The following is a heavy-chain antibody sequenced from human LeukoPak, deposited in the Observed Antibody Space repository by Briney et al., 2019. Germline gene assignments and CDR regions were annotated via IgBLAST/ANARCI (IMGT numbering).Heavy chain of an antibody. V-gene: IGHV4-59*07. J-gene: IGHJ6*03. CDR3: ARVGLDSHYYMDV. Sequence: SDPLSLTCTVSGGSISSYYWSWLRPPPGRGLEGLGNKYYSVEYSGSNNYNPSLKSRVTISVDTSKNQFSLKLTSVTAADTAVYYCARVGLDSHYYMDVWGKGTTVTVSS. CDR1: GGSISSYY. D-gene: IGHD3-16*01. CDR2: KYYSVEYSGSN.